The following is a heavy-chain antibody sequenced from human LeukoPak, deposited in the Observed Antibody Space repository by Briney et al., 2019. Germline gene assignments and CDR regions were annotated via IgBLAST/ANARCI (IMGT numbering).Heavy chain of an antibody. CDR1: GFTFNNYW. V-gene: IGHV3-74*01. J-gene: IGHJ3*02. Sequence: RTGGSLRLSCTASGFTFNNYWMHWVRQAPGKGPVWVSRINTDGSSTSYADSVKGRFTISRDNSKNTLYLQMNSLRAEDTAVYYCANPTPPRAFDIWGQGTMVTVSS. CDR3: ANPTPPRAFDI. D-gene: IGHD1-14*01. CDR2: INTDGSST.